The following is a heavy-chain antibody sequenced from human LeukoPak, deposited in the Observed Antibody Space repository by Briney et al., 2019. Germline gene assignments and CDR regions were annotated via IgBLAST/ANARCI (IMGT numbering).Heavy chain of an antibody. V-gene: IGHV4-39*07. CDR1: GGSISNSRYY. D-gene: IGHD1-1*01. CDR3: ARVREDPWNSAPHAFDI. CDR2: IYYSGST. J-gene: IGHJ3*02. Sequence: SETLSLTCTVSGGSISNSRYYWGWIRQPPGKGLECIGTIYYSGSTYYNPSLKSRVTISVDTSKNQFSLKLSSVTAADTAVYYCARVREDPWNSAPHAFDIWGQGTMVTVSS.